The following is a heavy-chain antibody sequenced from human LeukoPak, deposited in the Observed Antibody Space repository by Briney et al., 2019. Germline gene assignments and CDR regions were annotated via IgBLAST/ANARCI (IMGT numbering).Heavy chain of an antibody. CDR2: ISKSGEST. Sequence: GGSLRLSCTASGFTFNSYAMNWFRQAPGKGLEWVSAISKSGESTYYAGSVKGRFTISRDNSKNTQFLQMNSLRADDTAVYYCAKLPGAALNYYYYYMDVWGKGTTVTVSS. CDR1: GFTFNSYA. V-gene: IGHV3-23*01. CDR3: AKLPGAALNYYYYYMDV. D-gene: IGHD1-26*01. J-gene: IGHJ6*03.